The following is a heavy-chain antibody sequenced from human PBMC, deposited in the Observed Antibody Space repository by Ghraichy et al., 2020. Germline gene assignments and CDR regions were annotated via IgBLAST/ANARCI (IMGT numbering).Heavy chain of an antibody. CDR3: ATSLTGGYFDY. CDR2: IYYSGST. V-gene: IGHV4-59*01. J-gene: IGHJ4*02. CDR1: GGSISNYY. Sequence: SETLSLTCTVSGGSISNYYWSWIRQPPGKGLEWIGYIYYSGSTHYSPSLKSRVTISIDTSKNHFSLKVSSVTAADTAVYYCATSLTGGYFDYWGQGTLVTVSS. D-gene: IGHD3-16*01.